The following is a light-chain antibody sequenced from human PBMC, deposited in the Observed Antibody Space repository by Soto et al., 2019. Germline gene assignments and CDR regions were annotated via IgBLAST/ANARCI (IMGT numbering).Light chain of an antibody. CDR3: QQYSKWPPT. Sequence: EIVMTQSPGTLSVSPGERATLSCRASQSTSNNLAWYQQKPGQAPRLLILGASTRATGIPGRFSGSGSGTEFTLTISSLQSEDFAVYYCQQYSKWPPTFGQWTKVEIK. CDR2: GAS. J-gene: IGKJ1*01. CDR1: QSTSNN. V-gene: IGKV3-15*01.